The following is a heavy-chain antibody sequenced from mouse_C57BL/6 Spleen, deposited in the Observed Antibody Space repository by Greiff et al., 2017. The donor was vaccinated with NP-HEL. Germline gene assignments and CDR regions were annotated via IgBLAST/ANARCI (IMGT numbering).Heavy chain of an antibody. V-gene: IGHV1-82*01. CDR3: AGGYYDYDDYAMDY. D-gene: IGHD2-4*01. Sequence: VQLQQSGPELVKPGASVKISCKASGYAFSSSWMNWVKQRPGKGLEWIGRIYPGDGDTNYIGKFKGKATLTADKSSSTAYMQLSSLTSEDSAVYFCAGGYYDYDDYAMDYWGQGTSVTVSS. CDR2: IYPGDGDT. CDR1: GYAFSSSW. J-gene: IGHJ4*01.